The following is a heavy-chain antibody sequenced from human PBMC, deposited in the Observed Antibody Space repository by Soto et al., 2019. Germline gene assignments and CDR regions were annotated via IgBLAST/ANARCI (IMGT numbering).Heavy chain of an antibody. D-gene: IGHD2-2*01. J-gene: IGHJ6*02. CDR2: IRSKAYGGTT. CDR1: GFTFGDYA. Sequence: GVLRLSCTASGFTFGDYAMSWFRQAPGKGLEWVGFIRSKAYGGTTEYAASVKGRFTISRDDSKSIAYLQMNSLKTEDTAVYYCTRPLYCSSTSCYWYDYYYGMDVWGQGTTVTVSS. CDR3: TRPLYCSSTSCYWYDYYYGMDV. V-gene: IGHV3-49*03.